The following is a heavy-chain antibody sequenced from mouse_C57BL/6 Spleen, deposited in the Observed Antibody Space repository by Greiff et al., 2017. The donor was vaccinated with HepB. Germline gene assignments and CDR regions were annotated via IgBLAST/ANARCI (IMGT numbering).Heavy chain of an antibody. Sequence: QVQLQQSGAELARPGASVKLSCKASGYTFKSYGISWVKQRTGQGLEWIGEIYPRSGNTYYNEKFKGKATLTADKSSSTAYMELRSLTSEDSAVYFCAGGTITTVVARGYFDVWSTGTTVTVSS. J-gene: IGHJ1*03. V-gene: IGHV1-81*01. CDR2: IYPRSGNT. D-gene: IGHD1-1*01. CDR3: AGGTITTVVARGYFDV. CDR1: GYTFKSYG.